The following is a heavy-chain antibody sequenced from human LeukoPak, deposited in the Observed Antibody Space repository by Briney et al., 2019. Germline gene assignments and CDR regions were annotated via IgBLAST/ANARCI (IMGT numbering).Heavy chain of an antibody. J-gene: IGHJ1*01. CDR3: AKYHDESSGYYEYFQH. CDR1: GFTFSSYG. V-gene: IGHV3-30*02. D-gene: IGHD3-22*01. CDR2: IRYDGSNK. Sequence: GGSLRLSCAASGFTFSSYGMHWVRQAPGKGLKWVAFIRYDGSNKYYVDSVKGRFTISRDNSKNTLYLQMNSLRAEDTAVYYCAKYHDESSGYYEYFQHWGQGTLVTVSS.